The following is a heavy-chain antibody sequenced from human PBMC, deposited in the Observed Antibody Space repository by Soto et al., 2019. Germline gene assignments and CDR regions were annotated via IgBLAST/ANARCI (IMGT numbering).Heavy chain of an antibody. Sequence: PGESLKISCKGSGYSFTSYWISWVRQMPGKGLEWMGRIDPSDSYTNYSPSFQGHVTISADKSISTAYLQWSSLKASDTAMYYCATSRVAGTPLYYFGYWGQGTLVTVSS. CDR3: ATSRVAGTPLYYFGY. CDR2: IDPSDSYT. V-gene: IGHV5-10-1*01. CDR1: GYSFTSYW. J-gene: IGHJ4*02. D-gene: IGHD6-19*01.